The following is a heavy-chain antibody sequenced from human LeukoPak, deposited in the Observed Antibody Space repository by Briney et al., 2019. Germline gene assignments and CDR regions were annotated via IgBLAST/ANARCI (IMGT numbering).Heavy chain of an antibody. D-gene: IGHD6-13*01. V-gene: IGHV3-30*02. CDR3: AKCMYSSSWPPSRAFDH. CDR1: GFTFSSYG. J-gene: IGHJ4*02. CDR2: IRYDGSNR. Sequence: GGSLRLPCAASGFTFSSYGMHWVRQAPGKGLEWVAFIRYDGSNRYYADSVKGRFTISRDNSKNTLYLQMNSLRAEDTAVYYCAKCMYSSSWPPSRAFDHWGQGTLVTVSS.